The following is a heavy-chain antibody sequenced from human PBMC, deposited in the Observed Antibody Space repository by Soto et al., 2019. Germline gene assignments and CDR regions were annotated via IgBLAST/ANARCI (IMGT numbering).Heavy chain of an antibody. D-gene: IGHD6-6*01. CDR3: AREPGLGKLNWFDP. V-gene: IGHV4-39*07. CDR2: INHSGST. CDR1: GGSISSSHDY. Sequence: SETLSLTCTVSGGSISSSHDYWGWIRQYPERGLEWIGEINHSGSTNYNPSLKSRVTISVDTSKNQFSLKLSSVTAADTAVYYCAREPGLGKLNWFDPWGQGTLVTVSS. J-gene: IGHJ5*02.